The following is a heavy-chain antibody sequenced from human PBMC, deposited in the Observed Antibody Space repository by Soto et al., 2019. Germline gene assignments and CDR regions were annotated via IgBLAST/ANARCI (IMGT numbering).Heavy chain of an antibody. CDR2: ISAYTDDP. Sequence: QGQLVQSGAEVKKLGASVKVSCTASGNTFTNFGVTWVRQAPGQGLERMGWISAYTDDPNYAQKFQGRVSMTIDTSTSTAYLDLRSLTSDDTTVYYCARVIPGAEAWFDPWGQGTLVTVSS. CDR1: GNTFTNFG. J-gene: IGHJ5*02. CDR3: ARVIPGAEAWFDP. D-gene: IGHD2-2*01. V-gene: IGHV1-18*01.